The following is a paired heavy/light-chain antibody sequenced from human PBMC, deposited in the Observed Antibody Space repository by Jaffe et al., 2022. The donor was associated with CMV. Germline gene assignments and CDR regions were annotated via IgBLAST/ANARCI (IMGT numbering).Heavy chain of an antibody. V-gene: IGHV3-23*01. CDR2: ISGSGDNT. CDR3: AKGWNAHYQYYYGLDV. CDR1: GFTFSNFA. Sequence: EVQLLESGGGLVQPGGSLRVSCVASGFTFSNFAMGWVRQAPGKGLEWVSGISGSGDNTYYADSVKGRFTISRDNSKNTLYLQMNSLRAEDTATYYCAKGWNAHYQYYYGLDVWGQGTTVTVSS. J-gene: IGHJ6*02. D-gene: IGHD1-1*01.
Light chain of an antibody. Sequence: IQLTQSPSSLSASVGDRVTITCRASQGINNYLAWYQQKPGKAPKLLIYAIFTLQSGVPSRFSGSGSGTDFTLTISRLQPEDFATYYCQQLNVYPLTFGGGTKVEIK. CDR2: AIF. CDR3: QQLNVYPLT. V-gene: IGKV1-9*01. CDR1: QGINNY. J-gene: IGKJ4*01.